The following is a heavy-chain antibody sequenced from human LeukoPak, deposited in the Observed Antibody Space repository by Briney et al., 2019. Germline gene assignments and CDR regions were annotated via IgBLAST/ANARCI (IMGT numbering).Heavy chain of an antibody. CDR3: ARGPVGAEPFQH. Sequence: ASVKVSCKASGYIFTGYYLHWVRQAPGQGLEWMGWINPNSGGTNYAQKFQGRVTMTGDTSISTAYMELSRLRSDDTAVYYCARGPVGAEPFQHWGQGTLVTVSS. CDR1: GYIFTGYY. D-gene: IGHD1-26*01. CDR2: INPNSGGT. V-gene: IGHV1-2*02. J-gene: IGHJ1*01.